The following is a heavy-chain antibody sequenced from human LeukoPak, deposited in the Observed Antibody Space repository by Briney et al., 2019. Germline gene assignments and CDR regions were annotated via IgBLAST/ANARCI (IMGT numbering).Heavy chain of an antibody. J-gene: IGHJ4*02. CDR1: GGSISSYY. D-gene: IGHD3-3*01. Sequence: SETLSLTCTVSGGSISSYYWSRIRQPPGKGLEWIGYIYYSGSTNYNPSLKSRVTISVDTSKNQFSLKLSSVTAADTAVYYCARGGHDFWSGYYFDYWGQGTLVTVSS. V-gene: IGHV4-59*01. CDR2: IYYSGST. CDR3: ARGGHDFWSGYYFDY.